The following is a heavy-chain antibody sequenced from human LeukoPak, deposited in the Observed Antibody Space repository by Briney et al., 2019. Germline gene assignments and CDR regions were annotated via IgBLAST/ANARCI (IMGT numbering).Heavy chain of an antibody. CDR2: INPNGGGT. J-gene: IGHJ4*02. D-gene: IGHD3-3*01. CDR1: GYTFTGYY. Sequence: ASVKVSCKASGYTFTGYYMHWVRQAPGQGLEWMGWINPNGGGTNYAQKFQGRVTMTRDTSISTAYMELSRLRSDDTAVYYCARDPYDFWSGYPFDYWGQGTLVTVSS. CDR3: ARDPYDFWSGYPFDY. V-gene: IGHV1-2*02.